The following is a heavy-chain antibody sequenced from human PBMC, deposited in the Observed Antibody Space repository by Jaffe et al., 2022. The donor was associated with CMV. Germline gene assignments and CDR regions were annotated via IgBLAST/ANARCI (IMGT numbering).Heavy chain of an antibody. V-gene: IGHV4-39*01. D-gene: IGHD4-17*01. CDR3: ARPTTVVTNDGFDI. J-gene: IGHJ3*02. CDR2: IYNSGDT. CDR1: GDSISSSSYY. Sequence: QLQMQESGPGLVKPSETLSLTCIVSGDSISSSSYYWAWIRQPPGKGLEWVGSIYNSGDTYYNHNPSLNNRVTISVDTSKNQFSLRLRSVTAADTAVYYCARPTTVVTNDGFDIWGRGTMVTVSS.